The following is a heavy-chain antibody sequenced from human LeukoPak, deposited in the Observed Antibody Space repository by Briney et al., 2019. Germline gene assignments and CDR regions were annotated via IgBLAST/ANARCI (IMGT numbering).Heavy chain of an antibody. CDR3: ARRPHYGQWFDP. D-gene: IGHD4-17*01. CDR2: INPNSGGT. J-gene: IGHJ5*02. CDR1: GYTFTGYY. Sequence: ASVKVSCKASGYTFTGYYMHWVRQAPGQGLEWMGWINPNSGGTNYAQKFQGRFTMTRDTSISTAYMELSRLRSDDTAVYYCARRPHYGQWFDPWGQGTLVTVSS. V-gene: IGHV1-2*02.